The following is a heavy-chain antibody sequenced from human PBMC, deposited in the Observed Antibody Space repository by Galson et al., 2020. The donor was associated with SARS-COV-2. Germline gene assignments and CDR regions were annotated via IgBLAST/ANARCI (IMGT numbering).Heavy chain of an antibody. CDR1: GFTFSSYW. J-gene: IGHJ4*02. D-gene: IGHD3-22*01. V-gene: IGHV3-7*01. CDR2: IKQDGSEK. CDR3: ARNHDSSGYYYEIDY. Sequence: GESLKISCAASGFTFSSYWMSWVRQAPGKGLEWVANIKQDGSEKYYVDSVKGRFTISRDNAKNSLYLQMNSLRAEDTAVYYCARNHDSSGYYYEIDYWGQGTLVTVSS.